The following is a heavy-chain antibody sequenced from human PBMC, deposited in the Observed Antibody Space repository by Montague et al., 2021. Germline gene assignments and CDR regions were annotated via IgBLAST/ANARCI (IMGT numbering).Heavy chain of an antibody. J-gene: IGHJ5*02. D-gene: IGHD2-8*01. CDR1: GGSISRSSYY. CDR2: IYSSGST. Sequence: SETRSLTCTVSGGSISRSSYYWGWIRQPPGKGLEWIGSIYSSGSTYYNPSLKSRVTISADTSKSQFSLKLSSVTAADTAVYYCTRPGGYCTNDTCYFWFAPWGQGILVTVSS. CDR3: TRPGGYCTNDTCYFWFAP. V-gene: IGHV4-39*01.